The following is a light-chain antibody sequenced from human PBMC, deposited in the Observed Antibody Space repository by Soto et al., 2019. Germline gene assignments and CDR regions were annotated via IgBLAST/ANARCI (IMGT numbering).Light chain of an antibody. CDR2: GAS. Sequence: PGERATLSCRASQSVTNNYLAWYQQKPGQAPRLVIYGASTRATGIPDRFSASGSGTDFTLTINRLEPEDFAVYYCQQYGSSPVTFGQGTKVDIK. CDR3: QQYGSSPVT. V-gene: IGKV3-20*01. CDR1: QSVTNNY. J-gene: IGKJ1*01.